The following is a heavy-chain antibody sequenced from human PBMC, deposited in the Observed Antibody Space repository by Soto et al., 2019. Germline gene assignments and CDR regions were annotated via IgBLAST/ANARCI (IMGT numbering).Heavy chain of an antibody. J-gene: IGHJ6*02. CDR2: ISAYNANT. Sequence: ASVKVSCKASVYTFTSYGITWVRQAPGQGLEWMGWISAYNANTYYAQKLQSRVTMTTDTSTSTAYMELRSLKSDDTAVYYCARDRGQVTTPPGDYYYGMDVWG. D-gene: IGHD4-4*01. V-gene: IGHV1-18*01. CDR1: VYTFTSYG. CDR3: ARDRGQVTTPPGDYYYGMDV.